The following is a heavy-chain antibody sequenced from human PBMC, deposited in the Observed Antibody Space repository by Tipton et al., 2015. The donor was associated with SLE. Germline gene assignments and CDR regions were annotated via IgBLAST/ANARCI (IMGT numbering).Heavy chain of an antibody. V-gene: IGHV3-30*03. CDR2: ISYDGTKD. CDR1: GFTFNKFA. J-gene: IGHJ6*02. CDR3: ARVRTTYDFWSIYGMDV. Sequence: SLRLSCTASGFTFNKFAMHWVRQAPGKGLEWVALISYDGTKDYYRDSVKGRFTISRDNSKNTLFLQMNSLRAEDTALYYCARVRTTYDFWSIYGMDVWGQGTTVTVSS. D-gene: IGHD3-3*01.